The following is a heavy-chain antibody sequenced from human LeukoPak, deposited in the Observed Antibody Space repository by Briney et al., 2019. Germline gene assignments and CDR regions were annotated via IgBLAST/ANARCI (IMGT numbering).Heavy chain of an antibody. Sequence: ASETLSLTCSVSGGSISSYSWTWIRQPAGKGLEWIGRIYATGSTNFNPSLKSRVTISVDTSKNQFSLKLSSVTAADTAVYYCATGSRLFDYWGQGTLVTVSS. V-gene: IGHV4-4*07. CDR1: GGSISSYS. D-gene: IGHD3-10*01. CDR3: ATGSRLFDY. J-gene: IGHJ4*02. CDR2: IYATGST.